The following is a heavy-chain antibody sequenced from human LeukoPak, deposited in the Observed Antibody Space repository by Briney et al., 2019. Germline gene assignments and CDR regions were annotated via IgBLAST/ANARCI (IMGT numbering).Heavy chain of an antibody. V-gene: IGHV3-23*01. J-gene: IGHJ4*02. CDR1: GFTFSSYA. CDR3: AKARGEITFGGVIVF. D-gene: IGHD3-16*02. Sequence: GGSLRLSCAASGFTFSSYAVSWVRQAPGKGLEWVSAISGSGGSTYYEDSVKGRFTISRDNSKNTLYLQMNSLRAEDTAVYYCAKARGEITFGGVIVFWGQGTLVTVSS. CDR2: ISGSGGST.